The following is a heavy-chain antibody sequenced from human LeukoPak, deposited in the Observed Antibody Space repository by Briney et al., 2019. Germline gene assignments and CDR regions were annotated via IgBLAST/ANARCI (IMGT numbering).Heavy chain of an antibody. J-gene: IGHJ4*02. CDR1: GFTFSSYS. CDR2: ISSSSSYI. CDR3: ARDQDCSSTSCYISRGFDY. V-gene: IGHV3-21*01. D-gene: IGHD2-2*02. Sequence: PGGSLRLSCAASGFTFSSYSMNWVRQAPGKGLEWVSSISSSSSYIYYAYSVKGRFTISRDNAKNSLYLQMNSLRAEDTAVYYRARDQDCSSTSCYISRGFDYWGQGTLVTVSS.